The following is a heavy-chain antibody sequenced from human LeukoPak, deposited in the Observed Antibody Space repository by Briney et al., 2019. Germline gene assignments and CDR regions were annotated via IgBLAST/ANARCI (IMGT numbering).Heavy chain of an antibody. J-gene: IGHJ3*02. CDR3: ARDAGANAFDI. CDR1: GGSISSYY. CDR2: IYYSGST. V-gene: IGHV4-59*01. Sequence: PSETLSLTCTVSGGSISSYYWSWIRQPPGKGLEWIGYIYYSGSTNYNPSLKSRVTISVDTSKNQFSLKLSSLTAADTAVYYCARDAGANAFDIWGQGTMVTGSS. D-gene: IGHD1-26*01.